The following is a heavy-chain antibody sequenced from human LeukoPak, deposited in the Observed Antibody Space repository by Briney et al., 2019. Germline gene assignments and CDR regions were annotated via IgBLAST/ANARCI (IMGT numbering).Heavy chain of an antibody. Sequence: SETLSLTCTVSGGSVSSGSYYWSWIRQPPGKGLEWIGYIYYSGSTNYNPSLKGRVTISVDTSKNQFSLKLSSVTAADTAVYYCAGFRDSGGYNYGDDFDYWGQGTLVTVSS. CDR2: IYYSGST. V-gene: IGHV4-61*01. J-gene: IGHJ4*02. CDR3: AGFRDSGGYNYGDDFDY. CDR1: GGSVSSGSYY. D-gene: IGHD5-24*01.